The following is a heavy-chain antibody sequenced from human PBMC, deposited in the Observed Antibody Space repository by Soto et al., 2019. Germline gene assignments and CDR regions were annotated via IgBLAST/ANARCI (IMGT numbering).Heavy chain of an antibody. CDR1: GGSISSRSYY. Sequence: SETLSLTCTVSGGSISSRSYYWGWIRQPPGKGLEWIGYIYYSGSTNYNPSLKSRVTISVDTSKNQFSLKLSSVTAADTAVYYCAGRASRYYYDSSGYFDYWGQGTLVTVSS. CDR3: AGRASRYYYDSSGYFDY. D-gene: IGHD3-22*01. CDR2: IYYSGST. V-gene: IGHV4-61*05. J-gene: IGHJ4*02.